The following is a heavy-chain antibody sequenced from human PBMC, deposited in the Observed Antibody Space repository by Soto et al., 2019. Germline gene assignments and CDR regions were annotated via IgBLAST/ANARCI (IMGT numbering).Heavy chain of an antibody. D-gene: IGHD3-10*01. Sequence: QVQLVESGGGVVQPGRSLRLSCAASGFTFSSYAMHWVRRAPGKGLEWMAVMSYDGSNKYYADSVKGRFTISRDNSKNTLYLQMHSLRPEDTALYYCARDRGAYWGQGTLVIVSS. CDR1: GFTFSSYA. V-gene: IGHV3-30-3*01. CDR2: MSYDGSNK. J-gene: IGHJ4*02. CDR3: ARDRGAY.